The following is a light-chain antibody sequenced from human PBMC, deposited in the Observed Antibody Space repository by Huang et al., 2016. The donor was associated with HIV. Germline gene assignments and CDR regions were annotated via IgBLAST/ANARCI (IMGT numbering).Light chain of an antibody. Sequence: EIVLTQSPATLSLSPGERATLSCRVSQSVSSYLAWFQQKPGQAPRLLIYDTSNRATGIPARFSGSGSGTDFTLTISSLEPEDFAVYYCQQRGSRPPTFGQGTKVEIK. CDR1: QSVSSY. CDR3: QQRGSRPPT. V-gene: IGKV3-11*01. J-gene: IGKJ1*01. CDR2: DTS.